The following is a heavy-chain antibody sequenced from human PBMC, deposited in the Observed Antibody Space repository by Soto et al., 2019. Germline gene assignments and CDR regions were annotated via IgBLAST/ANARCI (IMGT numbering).Heavy chain of an antibody. J-gene: IGHJ4*02. D-gene: IGHD6-6*01. Sequence: GGSLRLSCAASGFIFSNYAMHWVRQPPGKGLEWVAVISYDGSQKYYTDSVKGRFTLSRDKFKNIVYLQMNSLRAEDTALYFCAKDYLGSSNSFDYWGQGSLVTVSS. CDR3: AKDYLGSSNSFDY. CDR2: ISYDGSQK. V-gene: IGHV3-30*10. CDR1: GFIFSNYA.